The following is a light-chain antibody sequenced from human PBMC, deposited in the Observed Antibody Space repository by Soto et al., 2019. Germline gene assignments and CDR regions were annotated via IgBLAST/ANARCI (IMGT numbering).Light chain of an antibody. CDR3: QQFNSYPLT. V-gene: IGKV1-13*02. Sequence: AIQLTQSPSSLSASVGDRVTITCRASQGISRALAWYQQKPGKAPQLLIYDASTLESGVTSRFSGSGSGTDFTLTISSLQSEDFATYYCQQFNSYPLTFGPGTKVDIK. CDR1: QGISRA. J-gene: IGKJ3*01. CDR2: DAS.